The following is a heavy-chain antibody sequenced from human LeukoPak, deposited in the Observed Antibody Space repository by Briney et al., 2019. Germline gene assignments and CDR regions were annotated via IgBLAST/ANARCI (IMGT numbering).Heavy chain of an antibody. CDR2: ISGSGDTI. Sequence: PGGSLRLSCAASGFTFSDYYMTWIRQAPGNGLEWVSYISGSGDTISYADSVKGRFTISRDNAKNSLYLQMNSLRAEDTAVYYCARVGVIAAAGTYDYWGQGTLVTDSS. D-gene: IGHD6-13*01. J-gene: IGHJ4*02. V-gene: IGHV3-11*01. CDR3: ARVGVIAAAGTYDY. CDR1: GFTFSDYY.